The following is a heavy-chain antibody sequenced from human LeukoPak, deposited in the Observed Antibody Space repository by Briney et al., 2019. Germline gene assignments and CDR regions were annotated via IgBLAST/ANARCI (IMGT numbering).Heavy chain of an antibody. V-gene: IGHV4-59*01. CDR1: GGSISSYH. D-gene: IGHD1-26*01. Sequence: PSETLSLTCTVSGGSISSYHWSWIRQPPGKGLEWIGYIYYSGSTNYNPSLKSRVTISVDTSKNQFSLKLSSVTAADTAVYYCAREGGGKSAFDIWGQGTMVTVSS. CDR2: IYYSGST. J-gene: IGHJ3*02. CDR3: AREGGGKSAFDI.